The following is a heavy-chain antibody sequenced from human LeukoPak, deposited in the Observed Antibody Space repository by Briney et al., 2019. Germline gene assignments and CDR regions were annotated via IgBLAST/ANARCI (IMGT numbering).Heavy chain of an antibody. CDR3: ARASTRRRVDY. CDR1: GYTFTTYD. V-gene: IGHV1-8*01. J-gene: IGHJ4*02. Sequence: ASVKVSCKTSGYTFTTYDINWVRQATGQGLEWMGWMNPNSGNTGYAQKFQGRVTMTRNTSISTAYMELSSLRSEDTAVYYCARASTRRRVDYWGQGTLVTVSS. CDR2: MNPNSGNT. D-gene: IGHD2-15*01.